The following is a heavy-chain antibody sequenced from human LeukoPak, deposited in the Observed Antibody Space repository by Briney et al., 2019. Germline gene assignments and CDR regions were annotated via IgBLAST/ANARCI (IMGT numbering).Heavy chain of an antibody. J-gene: IGHJ4*02. Sequence: GGSLRLSCAASGFTFSSYWMSWVRQAPGKGLEWVSAISISGSKTYYADSVKGRFTISRDNSKNTLYLQMNSLRAEDTAVYYCANEIRPNDYWGQGTQVTVSS. CDR2: ISISGSKT. CDR1: GFTFSSYW. D-gene: IGHD4-17*01. CDR3: ANEIRPNDY. V-gene: IGHV3-23*01.